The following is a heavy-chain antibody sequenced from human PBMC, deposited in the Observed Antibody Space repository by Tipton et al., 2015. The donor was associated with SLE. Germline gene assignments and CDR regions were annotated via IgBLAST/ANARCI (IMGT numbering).Heavy chain of an antibody. CDR3: ARMGLCTTTTCNEGAFDV. D-gene: IGHD2-2*01. CDR2: IYYSGSS. J-gene: IGHJ3*01. Sequence: TLSLTCTVSGGSISSSSYYWGWIRQPPGKGLEWIGRIYYSGSSYYNPSLKSRVTMSVDTSKSQFSLKLTFVSAADTAIYYCARMGLCTTTTCNEGAFDVWGQGSMVTVSS. CDR1: GGSISSSSYY. V-gene: IGHV4-39*07.